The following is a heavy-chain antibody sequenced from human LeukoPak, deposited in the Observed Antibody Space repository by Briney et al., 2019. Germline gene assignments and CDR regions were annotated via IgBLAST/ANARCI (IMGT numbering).Heavy chain of an antibody. CDR2: IYDTGST. V-gene: IGHV4-39*01. CDR1: GDSIRSNNYY. Sequence: SETLSLTCTVSGDSIRSNNYYWGWIRQPPGKGLEWIGSIYDTGSTFYNPSLKSRVTLSVDTSKNQFSLKLSSVTAADRAVYYCAKHEGSYYDKSGYTFDFWGLGTLVTVSS. D-gene: IGHD3-22*01. CDR3: AKHEGSYYDKSGYTFDF. J-gene: IGHJ4*02.